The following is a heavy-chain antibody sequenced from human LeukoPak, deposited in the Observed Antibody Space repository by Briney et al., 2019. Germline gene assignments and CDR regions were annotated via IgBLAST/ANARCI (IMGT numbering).Heavy chain of an antibody. Sequence: GGSLRLPCAASGFTFDDYAMHWVRQAPGKGLEWVSGISWNSGSIGYADSVKGRFTISRDNAKNSLYLQMNSLRAEDTALYYCAKDIGYGSGTGDYWGQGTLVTVSS. CDR2: ISWNSGSI. D-gene: IGHD3-10*01. J-gene: IGHJ4*02. V-gene: IGHV3-9*01. CDR3: AKDIGYGSGTGDY. CDR1: GFTFDDYA.